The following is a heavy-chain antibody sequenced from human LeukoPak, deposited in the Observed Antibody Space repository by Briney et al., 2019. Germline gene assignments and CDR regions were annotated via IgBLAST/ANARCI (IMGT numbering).Heavy chain of an antibody. CDR1: GYTFTSYD. CDR2: MNPNSGNT. D-gene: IGHD2-15*01. Sequence: ASVKVSCKASGYTFTSYDINWVRQATGQGLEWMGWMNPNSGNTGYAQKFQGRVTITRNTSISTAYMELSSLRSEDTAVYYCARAGWTLDAFDIWGQGTMVTVSS. V-gene: IGHV1-8*03. CDR3: ARAGWTLDAFDI. J-gene: IGHJ3*02.